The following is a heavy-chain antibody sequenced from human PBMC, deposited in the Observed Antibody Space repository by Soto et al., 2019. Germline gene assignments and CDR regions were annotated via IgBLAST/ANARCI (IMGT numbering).Heavy chain of an antibody. CDR3: AKSHYDSSGYYIIDH. CDR2: FCYTGST. D-gene: IGHD3-22*01. V-gene: IGHV4-59*01. J-gene: IGHJ5*02. Sequence: SETLSLTCTVSGGSISGRCWSWVRQSPGKGLEWIGYFCYTGSTNYNPSLKSRVTISVDRSKTQCSLKLTSVTAADTAVYYCAKSHYDSSGYYIIDHWGQGTLVTVSS. CDR1: GGSISGRC.